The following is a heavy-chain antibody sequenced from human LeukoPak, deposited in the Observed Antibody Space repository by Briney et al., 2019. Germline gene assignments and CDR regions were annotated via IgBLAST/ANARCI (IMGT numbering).Heavy chain of an antibody. J-gene: IGHJ4*02. CDR1: GFTFSDYY. D-gene: IGHD2-2*01. Sequence: PGGSLRLSCAASGFTFSDYYLSWIRQAPGKGLECVSYITNSGTTIYYADSVKGRFTISRDNAKNSLYLQMNSLRAEDTAVYYCAREYCRSTSCYGYPDYWGQGTLVTVSS. CDR3: AREYCRSTSCYGYPDY. CDR2: ITNSGTTI. V-gene: IGHV3-11*01.